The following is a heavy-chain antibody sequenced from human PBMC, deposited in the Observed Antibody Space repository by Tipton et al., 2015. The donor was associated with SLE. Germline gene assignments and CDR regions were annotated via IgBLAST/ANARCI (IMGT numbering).Heavy chain of an antibody. D-gene: IGHD3-22*01. V-gene: IGHV4-31*03. CDR3: ARYYYDSTGDCLFDY. CDR2: IFYSGTT. CDR1: GGSISSSSYY. Sequence: TLSLTCTVSGGSISSSSYYWGWIRQHPGKGLEWIGYIFYSGTTYYNPSLDRRLTISLDMSKKQFSLKLSSVTAADTAVYYCARYYYDSTGDCLFDYWGQGTLVTVSS. J-gene: IGHJ4*02.